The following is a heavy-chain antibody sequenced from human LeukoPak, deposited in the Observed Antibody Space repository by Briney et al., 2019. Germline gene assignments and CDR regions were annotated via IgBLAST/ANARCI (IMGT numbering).Heavy chain of an antibody. J-gene: IGHJ1*01. CDR2: IIPIFGTA. V-gene: IGHV1-69*13. Sequence: SVKVSCKASGYTFSSYAISWVRQAPGQGLEWMGGIIPIFGTAKYAQKFQGRVTITADESTSTAYMELSSLRSEDTAVYYCARDSSDFRNLIPHWGQGTLVTVSS. CDR3: ARDSSDFRNLIPH. CDR1: GYTFSSYA. D-gene: IGHD1-14*01.